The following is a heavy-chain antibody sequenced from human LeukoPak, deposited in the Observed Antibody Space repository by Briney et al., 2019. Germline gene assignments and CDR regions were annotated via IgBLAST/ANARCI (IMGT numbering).Heavy chain of an antibody. J-gene: IGHJ4*02. Sequence: GGSLRLSCAASGFTFSSYGMHWVRQAPGKGLEWVAFIRYDGSNKYYVDSVKGRFTISRDNSKNTLYLQMNSLRAEDTAVYYCAKDYNYVLDYWGQGTLVTVSS. D-gene: IGHD1-20*01. V-gene: IGHV3-30*02. CDR2: IRYDGSNK. CDR3: AKDYNYVLDY. CDR1: GFTFSSYG.